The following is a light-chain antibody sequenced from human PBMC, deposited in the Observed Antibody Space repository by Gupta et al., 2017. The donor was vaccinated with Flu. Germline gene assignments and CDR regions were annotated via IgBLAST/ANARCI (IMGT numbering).Light chain of an antibody. CDR3: QQSYSTPWT. Sequence: PSSLSASVGDRVTITCRASQRISSYLDWYQQKPGKAPKVLIYAASSWQSGVPSRFSGSGSGTDFTLTISSLQPEDFVTYYCQQSYSTPWTFGQGTKVEI. CDR1: QRISSY. J-gene: IGKJ1*01. CDR2: AAS. V-gene: IGKV1-39*01.